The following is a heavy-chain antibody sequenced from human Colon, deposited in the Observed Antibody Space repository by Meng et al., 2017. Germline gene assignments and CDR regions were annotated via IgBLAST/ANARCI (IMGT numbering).Heavy chain of an antibody. CDR1: GFDFNSYA. CDR3: ANAPNLATALDS. J-gene: IGHJ4*02. D-gene: IGHD2-21*02. V-gene: IGHV3-23*01. CDR2: ISGSGGVR. Sequence: EVQLLESGGGLVQPGGSLRRSCAAAGFDFNSYASSWVRQVPGKGLEWVARISGSGGVRYYADSVKGRFTISRDNSKDTLYLQLNNLRAADTAIYYCANAPNLATALDSWGQGTLVTVSS.